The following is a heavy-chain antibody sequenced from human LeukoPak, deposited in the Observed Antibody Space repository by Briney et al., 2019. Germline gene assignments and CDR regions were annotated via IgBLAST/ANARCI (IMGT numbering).Heavy chain of an antibody. Sequence: SETLSLTCTVPGGSISSSSYYWGWIRQPPGKGLEWIGSIYYSGSTYYNPSLKSRVTISVDTSKNQFSLKLSSVTAADTAVYYCAWRENTGPPTYGSESYYTFWYFDLWGRGTLVTVSS. D-gene: IGHD3-10*01. CDR2: IYYSGST. CDR3: AWRENTGPPTYGSESYYTFWYFDL. CDR1: GGSISSSSYY. V-gene: IGHV4-39*01. J-gene: IGHJ2*01.